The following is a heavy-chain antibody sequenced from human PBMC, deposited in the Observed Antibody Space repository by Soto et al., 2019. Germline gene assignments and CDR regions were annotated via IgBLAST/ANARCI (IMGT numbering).Heavy chain of an antibody. Sequence: ASVKVSCKASGGTFSSYAISWVRQAPGQGLEWMGGIIPIFGTANYAQKFQGRVTITADKSTSTAYMELSSLRSEDTAVYYCARDVGYYYDSSGYFKVWGQGTLVTVSS. CDR3: ARDVGYYYDSSGYFKV. V-gene: IGHV1-69*06. CDR2: IIPIFGTA. D-gene: IGHD3-22*01. J-gene: IGHJ4*02. CDR1: GGTFSSYA.